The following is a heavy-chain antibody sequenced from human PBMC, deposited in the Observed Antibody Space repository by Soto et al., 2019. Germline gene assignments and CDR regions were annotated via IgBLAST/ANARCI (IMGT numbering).Heavy chain of an antibody. CDR2: ISYDEFNK. D-gene: IGHD3-10*01. CDR3: ARGSRSSGKSYATFNGMDV. J-gene: IGHJ6*02. Sequence: GGSLRLSCAASGFTFSTYAMHWVRQAPGKGLGCVSFISYDEFNKFYADSVKGRFTISRDNSKNTLYLQMNNLTAEDTAVYYCARGSRSSGKSYATFNGMDVWGQGTTVTVFS. CDR1: GFTFSTYA. V-gene: IGHV3-30-3*01.